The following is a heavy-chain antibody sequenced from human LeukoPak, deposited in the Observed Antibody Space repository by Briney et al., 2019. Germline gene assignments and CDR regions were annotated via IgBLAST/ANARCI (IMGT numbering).Heavy chain of an antibody. CDR2: ISGSGGST. Sequence: PGGSLRLSCAASGFTFSSYAMSWVRQAPGKGLEWVSAISGSGGSTYYADSVKGRFTISRDNSKNTLYLQMNSLRAEDTAVYYCAKDRFQVVPAAMCFDYWGQGTLVTVSS. V-gene: IGHV3-23*01. J-gene: IGHJ4*02. D-gene: IGHD2-2*01. CDR1: GFTFSSYA. CDR3: AKDRFQVVPAAMCFDY.